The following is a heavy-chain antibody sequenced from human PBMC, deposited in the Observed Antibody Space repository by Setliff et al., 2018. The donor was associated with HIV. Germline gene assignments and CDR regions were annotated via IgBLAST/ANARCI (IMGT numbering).Heavy chain of an antibody. CDR1: GYTFTSYD. CDR3: ARGRKYLTTVTSSYFYYMDV. J-gene: IGHJ6*03. D-gene: IGHD4-4*01. Sequence: GASVMVSCKASGYTFTSYDINWVRQATGQGLEWMGWMNPNSGNTGYAQKFQGRVTITRNTSISTAYMELSSLSSEDTAVYYCARGRKYLTTVTSSYFYYMDVWGKGTTVTVSS. CDR2: MNPNSGNT. V-gene: IGHV1-8*02.